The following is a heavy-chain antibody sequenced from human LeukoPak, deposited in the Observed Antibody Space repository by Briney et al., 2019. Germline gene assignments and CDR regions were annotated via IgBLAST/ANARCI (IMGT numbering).Heavy chain of an antibody. J-gene: IGHJ4*02. CDR1: GFTFSSYW. D-gene: IGHD3-22*01. CDR2: IKQDGSEK. CDR3: AREGMYYYDSSGLSTHFDY. V-gene: IGHV3-7*01. Sequence: GGSLRLSCAASGFTFSSYWMSWVRQAPGKGLEWVDNIKQDGSEKYYVDSVKGRFTISRDNAKNSLYLQMNSLRAEDTAVYYCAREGMYYYDSSGLSTHFDYWGQGTLVTVSS.